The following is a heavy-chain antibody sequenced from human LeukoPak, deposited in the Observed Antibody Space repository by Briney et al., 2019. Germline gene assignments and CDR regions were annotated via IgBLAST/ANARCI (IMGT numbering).Heavy chain of an antibody. CDR3: ASGLRYYYDSSGYFDY. J-gene: IGHJ4*02. D-gene: IGHD3-22*01. Sequence: SVKVSCKASGGTFSSYAISWVRQAPGQGLEWMGGIIPIFGTPNYAQTFQGRVTITADESTSTAYMELSSLRSEATAVYYCASGLRYYYDSSGYFDYWGQGTLVTVSS. CDR1: GGTFSSYA. CDR2: IIPIFGTP. V-gene: IGHV1-69*01.